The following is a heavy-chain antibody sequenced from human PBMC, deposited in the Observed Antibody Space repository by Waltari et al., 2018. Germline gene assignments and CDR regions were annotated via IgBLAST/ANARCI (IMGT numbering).Heavy chain of an antibody. D-gene: IGHD1-26*01. CDR1: GGSISSTRYY. Sequence: QLQLQESGPGLVRPSETLSLTCTVSGGSISSTRYYCGWIRQPPGKGLEWIGSVYYNGATQYNPSLKSRVTVSIDTSKNQFSLKMTSVTAADTAVYYCAGEDRMGASSWGAYWGQGTLVTVSS. V-gene: IGHV4-39*07. J-gene: IGHJ4*02. CDR3: AGEDRMGASSWGAY. CDR2: VYYNGAT.